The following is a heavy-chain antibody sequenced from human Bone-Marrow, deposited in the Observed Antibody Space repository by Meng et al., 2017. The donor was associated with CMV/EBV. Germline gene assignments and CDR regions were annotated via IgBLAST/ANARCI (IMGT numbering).Heavy chain of an antibody. Sequence: ALGFLFCTFSMNWPRPVPGRGLEWVSCISFRGRGTYSAESVPRRFTISSDHSKNTLYLQMNNLSAEDTAIYYCAKAGGNFHLAQHDYWGQGTLVTVSS. CDR1: GFLFCTFS. CDR2: ISFRGRGT. V-gene: IGHV3-23*01. CDR3: AKAGGNFHLAQHDY. D-gene: IGHD1-7*01. J-gene: IGHJ4*02.